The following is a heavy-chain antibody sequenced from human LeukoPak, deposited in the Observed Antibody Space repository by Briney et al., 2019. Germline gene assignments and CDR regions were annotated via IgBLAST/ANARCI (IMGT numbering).Heavy chain of an antibody. V-gene: IGHV4-59*01. Sequence: SETLSLTCTVSGGSISSYYWSWIRQPPGKGLEWIGYMYYSGGTNHNPSLKSRVTISVDTSKSQFSLKLSSVTAADTAVYYCARDSTAGALDYWGQGTLVTVSS. CDR3: ARDSTAGALDY. D-gene: IGHD2-21*02. J-gene: IGHJ4*02. CDR2: MYYSGGT. CDR1: GGSISSYY.